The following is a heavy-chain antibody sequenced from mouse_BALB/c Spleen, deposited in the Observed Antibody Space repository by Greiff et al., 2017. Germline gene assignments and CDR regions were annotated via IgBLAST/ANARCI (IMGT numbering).Heavy chain of an antibody. CDR2: ISSGSSTI. J-gene: IGHJ3*01. CDR3: ARGSTMITTTPFAY. V-gene: IGHV5-17*02. D-gene: IGHD2-4*01. CDR1: GFTFSSFG. Sequence: EVNVVESGGGLVQPGGSRKLSCAASGFTFSSFGMHWVRQAPEKGLEWVAYISSGSSTIYYADTVKGRFTISRDNPKNTLFLQMTSLRSEDTAMYYCARGSTMITTTPFAYWGQGTLVTVSA.